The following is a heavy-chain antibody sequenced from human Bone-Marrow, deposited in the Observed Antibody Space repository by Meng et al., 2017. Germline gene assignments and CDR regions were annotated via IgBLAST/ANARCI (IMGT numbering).Heavy chain of an antibody. Sequence: ASAKVSCKASGYTLSSDGFSWVRQAPGQGLEWLGWINTYNGKTDYAQKFTARITMTADTFTSTAYMELRNLRSDDTAVSYCATRGNPYLNCWGQGTLVTVSS. CDR2: INTYNGKT. V-gene: IGHV1-18*01. CDR3: ATRGNPYLNC. J-gene: IGHJ4*02. CDR1: GYTLSSDG.